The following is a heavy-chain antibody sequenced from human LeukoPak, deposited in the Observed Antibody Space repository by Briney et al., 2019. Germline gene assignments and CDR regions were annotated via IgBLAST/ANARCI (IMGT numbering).Heavy chain of an antibody. CDR2: IIPILGIA. CDR3: AGPGIAAAGTHYYFDY. Sequence: SVKVSCKASGYTFTGYYMHWVRQAPGQGLEWMGRIIPILGIANYAQKFQGRVTITADKSTSTAYMELSSLRSEDTAVYYCAGPGIAAAGTHYYFDYWGQGTLVTVSS. V-gene: IGHV1-69*02. J-gene: IGHJ4*02. CDR1: GYTFTGYY. D-gene: IGHD6-13*01.